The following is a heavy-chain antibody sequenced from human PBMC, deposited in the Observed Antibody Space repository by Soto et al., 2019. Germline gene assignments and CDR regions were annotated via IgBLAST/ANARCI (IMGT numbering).Heavy chain of an antibody. J-gene: IGHJ2*01. V-gene: IGHV4-30-4*01. CDR3: ARDIIPLTTDWYFDL. Sequence: QVQLQESGPGLVKPSETLSLTCTVSGGSISGGGYYWSWIRQPPGKGLEWIGYTYDSGSTYYNPSLKSRISISIDTSKNQFSLWLTYVTAADTAVYYCARDIIPLTTDWYFDLWGRGTLVTVSS. D-gene: IGHD4-17*01. CDR2: TYDSGST. CDR1: GGSISGGGYY.